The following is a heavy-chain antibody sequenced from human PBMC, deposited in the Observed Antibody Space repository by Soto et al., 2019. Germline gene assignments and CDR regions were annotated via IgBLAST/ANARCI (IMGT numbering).Heavy chain of an antibody. J-gene: IGHJ6*02. CDR1: GFTFTSSA. D-gene: IGHD6-19*01. CDR2: IVVGSANT. V-gene: IGHV1-58*01. CDR3: AAGGIAVPLVRSNYYYHYGMDV. Sequence: PGPSVKVSCKASGFTFTSSAVHWVRQARGQRLEWIGWIVVGSANTNYAQKFQERVTITRDMSTSTAYMELSSLRSEDTAVYYCAAGGIAVPLVRSNYYYHYGMDVWGQGTTVTVSS.